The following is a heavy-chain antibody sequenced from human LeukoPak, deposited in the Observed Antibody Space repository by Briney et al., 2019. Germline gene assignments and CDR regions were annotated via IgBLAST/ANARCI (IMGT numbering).Heavy chain of an antibody. D-gene: IGHD4-17*01. Sequence: EASVKVSCKASGGTFSSYAISWVRQAPGQGLEWMGGIIPIFGTANYAQKFQGRVTITADESTSTAYMELSSLRSEDTAVYYCARDYGDYGSAFDIWGQGTMVTVSS. CDR1: GGTFSSYA. J-gene: IGHJ3*02. CDR2: IIPIFGTA. V-gene: IGHV1-69*13. CDR3: ARDYGDYGSAFDI.